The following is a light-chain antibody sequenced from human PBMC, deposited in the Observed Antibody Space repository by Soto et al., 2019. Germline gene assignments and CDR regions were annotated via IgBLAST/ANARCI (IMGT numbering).Light chain of an antibody. CDR3: QSYDSSLSGWV. CDR1: SSNIGAGYD. V-gene: IGLV1-40*01. J-gene: IGLJ3*02. Sequence: QSVLTQPPSVSGAPGQRVTISCTGNSSNIGAGYDVHWYQQLPGTAPKLLIHGNNNRPSGVPDRFSGSKSGTSASLAIIGLQAEDEADYYCQSYDSSLSGWVFGGGTKVTVL. CDR2: GNN.